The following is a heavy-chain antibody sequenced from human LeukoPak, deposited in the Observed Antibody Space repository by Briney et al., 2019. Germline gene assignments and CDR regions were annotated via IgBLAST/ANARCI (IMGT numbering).Heavy chain of an antibody. D-gene: IGHD1-1*01. V-gene: IGHV4-31*03. CDR2: IYYSGST. Sequence: SQTLSLTCTVSGGSISSGTYYWSWVRQHPGTGLEWIGYIYYSGSTYYNPSLKSRVTISVDTSKNQFSLKLSSVTAADTAVYYYARVLAQLWGPSDYYMDVWGKGTTVTVSS. J-gene: IGHJ6*03. CDR1: GGSISSGTYY. CDR3: ARVLAQLWGPSDYYMDV.